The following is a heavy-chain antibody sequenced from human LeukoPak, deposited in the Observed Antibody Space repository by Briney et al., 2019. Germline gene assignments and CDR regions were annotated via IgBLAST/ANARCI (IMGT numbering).Heavy chain of an antibody. CDR2: IWYDGSNK. CDR1: GFTFSSYG. CDR3: ARETYCSGGSCYSIGKPYYYYGMDV. V-gene: IGHV3-33*01. Sequence: GRSLRLSCVASGFTFSSYGMHWVRQAPGKGLEWVAVIWYDGSNKYYADSVKGRFTISRDNSKNTLYLQMNSLRAEDTAVYYCARETYCSGGSCYSIGKPYYYYGMDVWGQGTTVTVSS. J-gene: IGHJ6*02. D-gene: IGHD2-15*01.